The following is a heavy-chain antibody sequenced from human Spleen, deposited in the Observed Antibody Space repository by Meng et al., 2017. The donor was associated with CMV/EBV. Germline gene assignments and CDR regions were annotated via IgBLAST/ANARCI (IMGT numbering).Heavy chain of an antibody. J-gene: IGHJ4*02. V-gene: IGHV5-51*01. D-gene: IGHD1-26*01. CDR1: GYLFTGSW. Sequence: SGYLFTGSWIGWVRQMPGKGLEWMGIIYPGDSDTRYGPSFQGQFTISADKSTSTAYLQWSSLKASDTATYYCARQEVGATGGAHDYWGRGTLVTVSS. CDR3: ARQEVGATGGAHDY. CDR2: IYPGDSDT.